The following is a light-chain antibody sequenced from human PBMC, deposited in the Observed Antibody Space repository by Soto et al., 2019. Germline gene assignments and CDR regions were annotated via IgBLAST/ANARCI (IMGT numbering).Light chain of an antibody. V-gene: IGLV1-51*01. CDR3: VTWDTSLSARL. CDR2: DNH. J-gene: IGLJ3*02. CDR1: SSNIGNNY. Sequence: QSVLTQPPSVSAAPGQKVSISCSGSSSNIGNNYVSWYQQLPGTAPKLLIYDNHKRPSGIPDRFSDSKSGTSATLGISGLRTGDEAAYYCVTWDTSLSARLFGGGTKLTVL.